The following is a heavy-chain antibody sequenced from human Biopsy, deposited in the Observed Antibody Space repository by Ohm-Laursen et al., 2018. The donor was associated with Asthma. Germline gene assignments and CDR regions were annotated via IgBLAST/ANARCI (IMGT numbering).Heavy chain of an antibody. CDR2: TSWNSATI. D-gene: IGHD3-22*01. CDR3: AKVRSDWVITESFDY. V-gene: IGHV3-9*01. J-gene: IGHJ4*02. CDR1: GFKFDEYT. Sequence: SLRLSCAASGFKFDEYTKHWVRQAPGKGLEWVSGTSWNSATIGYADSVEGRFTISRDNAKNSVFLHMDSLRPEDTAFYYCAKVRSDWVITESFDYWGQGVLVTVSS.